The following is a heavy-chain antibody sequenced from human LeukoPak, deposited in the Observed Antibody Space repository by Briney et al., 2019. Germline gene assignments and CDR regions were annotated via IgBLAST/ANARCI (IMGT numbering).Heavy chain of an antibody. CDR3: ARDRIRYFDWLLLLDY. V-gene: IGHV4-34*01. J-gene: IGHJ4*02. Sequence: PSETLSLTCAVYGGSFSGYYWSWIRQPPGKGLERIGEINHSGSTNYNPSLKSRVTISVDTSKNQFSLKLSSVTAADTAVYYCARDRIRYFDWLLLLDYWGQGTLVTVSS. CDR1: GGSFSGYY. D-gene: IGHD3-9*01. CDR2: INHSGST.